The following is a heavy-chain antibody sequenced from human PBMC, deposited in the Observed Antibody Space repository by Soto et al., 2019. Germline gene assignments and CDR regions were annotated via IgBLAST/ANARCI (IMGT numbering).Heavy chain of an antibody. Sequence: SETLSLTFAVYGGSGSSSGNYYWSWIRQPPGKGLEWIGEMSHSGGTHFNPSLKSRVTISVDTSKNQFSLKMSSVTAADTALYYCARVERGTATTVVDAFDIWGPGTMVTVSS. V-gene: IGHV4-34*01. D-gene: IGHD1-1*01. CDR1: GGSGSSSGNYY. J-gene: IGHJ3*02. CDR3: ARVERGTATTVVDAFDI. CDR2: MSHSGGT.